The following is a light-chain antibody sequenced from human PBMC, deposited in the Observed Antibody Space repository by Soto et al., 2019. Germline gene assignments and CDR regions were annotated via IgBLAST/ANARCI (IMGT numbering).Light chain of an antibody. CDR3: QQYCGSPLFT. CDR2: GAS. V-gene: IGKV3-20*01. J-gene: IGKJ3*01. CDR1: QGVTPAY. Sequence: EIVLTQSPGTLSLSPGERATLSCRASQGVTPAYLAWYQHKPGQAPRLLMYGASNSATGIPDRFSGSGSGTDFTLTISRLEPEDFAVYSCQQYCGSPLFTFGPGTRVDFK.